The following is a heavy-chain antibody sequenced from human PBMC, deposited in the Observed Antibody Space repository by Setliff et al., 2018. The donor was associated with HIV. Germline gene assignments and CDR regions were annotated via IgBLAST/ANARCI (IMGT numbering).Heavy chain of an antibody. CDR2: ISYDGSNK. J-gene: IGHJ6*02. D-gene: IGHD2-21*02. V-gene: IGHV3-30-3*01. Sequence: WIRQPPGKGLEWVAVISYDGSNKYYADSVKGRFTISRDNSKNTLYLQMNSLRVEDTAVYYCARDVVVTAYYYYYGMDVWGQGTTVTVSS. CDR3: ARDVVVTAYYYYYGMDV.